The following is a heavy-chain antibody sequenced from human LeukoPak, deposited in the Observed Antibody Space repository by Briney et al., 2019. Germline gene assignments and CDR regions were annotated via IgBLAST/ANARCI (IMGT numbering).Heavy chain of an antibody. V-gene: IGHV1-2*02. J-gene: IGHJ4*02. CDR3: ARVGCSSTSCYYFDY. D-gene: IGHD2-2*01. Sequence: ASVKVSCKASGYTFTGYYIHWVRQAPGQGLEWMGWINPNSGGTNYAQKFQGRVTMTRDTSISTAYMELSRLRSDDTAVYYCARVGCSSTSCYYFDYWGQGTLVTVSS. CDR2: INPNSGGT. CDR1: GYTFTGYY.